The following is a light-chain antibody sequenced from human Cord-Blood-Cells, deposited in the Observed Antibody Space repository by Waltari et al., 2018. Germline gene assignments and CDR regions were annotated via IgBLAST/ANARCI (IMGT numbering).Light chain of an antibody. J-gene: IGLJ2*01. CDR2: QGS. Sequence: QSALTHPASVSGSPGQSITISCTGTSRDVGSYNLVSWYQQHPGKAPKLMIYQGSKRPSGVSNRFSGSKSGNTASLTISGLQAEDEADYYCCSYAGSSTVVFGGGTKLTVL. V-gene: IGLV2-23*01. CDR1: SRDVGSYNL. CDR3: CSYAGSSTVV.